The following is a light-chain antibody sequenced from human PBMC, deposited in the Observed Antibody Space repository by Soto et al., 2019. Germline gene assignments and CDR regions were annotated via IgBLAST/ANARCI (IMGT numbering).Light chain of an antibody. CDR2: AAS. J-gene: IGKJ4*01. Sequence: DIQMTQSPSSLSASVGDRVTITCRASQRISSYLSWYQHTLGKAPKLLIYAASSLQSGVPSRFSGSGSGTDFTLTISSLHPEDFATYYCQQRSSTPLTFGGVTKVELK. V-gene: IGKV1-39*01. CDR3: QQRSSTPLT. CDR1: QRISSY.